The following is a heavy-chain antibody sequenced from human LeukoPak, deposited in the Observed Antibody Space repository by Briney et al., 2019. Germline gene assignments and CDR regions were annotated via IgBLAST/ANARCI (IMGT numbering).Heavy chain of an antibody. CDR1: EYTFTGYY. CDR2: INPNSGGT. J-gene: IGHJ4*02. CDR3: ARGGGDYYGSGSLHY. D-gene: IGHD3-10*01. V-gene: IGHV1-2*02. Sequence: ASVKVSCKASEYTFTGYYMHWVRQAPGQGLEWMGWINPNSGGTNYAQKFQGRVTMTRDTSISTAYMELSRLRSDDTAVYYCARGGGDYYGSGSLHYWGQGTLVTVSS.